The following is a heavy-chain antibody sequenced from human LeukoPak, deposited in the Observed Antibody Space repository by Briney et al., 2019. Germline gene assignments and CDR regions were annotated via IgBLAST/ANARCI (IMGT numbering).Heavy chain of an antibody. CDR1: GYTFSNYW. CDR2: IDPADSDT. Sequence: GEPLKISCKGSGYTFSNYWIGWVRQMPGKGLEWMGIIDPADSDTTYSPSFRGQVTISADKSINTAYLQWSSLKASDTAMYYCARRPPTVVTLSRDALHIWGQGTMVTVSS. V-gene: IGHV5-51*01. CDR3: ARRPPTVVTLSRDALHI. J-gene: IGHJ3*02. D-gene: IGHD4-23*01.